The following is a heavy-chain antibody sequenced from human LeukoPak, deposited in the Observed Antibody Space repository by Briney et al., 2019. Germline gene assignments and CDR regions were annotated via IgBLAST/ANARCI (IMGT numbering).Heavy chain of an antibody. CDR3: AREVVVVVAAQNYGMDV. V-gene: IGHV4-39*02. CDR2: IYYSGST. Sequence: SETLSLTCTVSGGSISSSSYYWGWIRQPPGKGLEWIGSIYYSGSTYYNPSLKSRVTISIDTSKNQFSLKLSSVTAADTAVYYCAREVVVVVAAQNYGMDVWAKGPRSPSP. J-gene: IGHJ6*02. D-gene: IGHD2-15*01. CDR1: GGSISSSSYY.